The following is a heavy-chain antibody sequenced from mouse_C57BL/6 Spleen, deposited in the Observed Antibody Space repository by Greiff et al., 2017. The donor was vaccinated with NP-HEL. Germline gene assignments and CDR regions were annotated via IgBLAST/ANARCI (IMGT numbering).Heavy chain of an antibody. CDR2: ISSGGNYT. CDR1: GFTFSSYG. Sequence: EVKLMESGGDLVKPGGSLKLSCAASGFTFSSYGMSWVRQTPDKRLEWVATISSGGNYTYYPDSVKGRFTISRDNAKNTLYLQMSSLKSEDTAMYYCARQGYYFDYWGQGTTLTVSS. J-gene: IGHJ2*01. CDR3: ARQGYYFDY. V-gene: IGHV5-6*01.